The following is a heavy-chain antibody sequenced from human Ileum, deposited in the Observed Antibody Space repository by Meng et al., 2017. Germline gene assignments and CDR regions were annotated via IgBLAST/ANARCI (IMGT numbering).Heavy chain of an antibody. V-gene: IGHV4-4*02. CDR2: ISHSGSA. CDR1: SGSISSNTY. Sequence: QGRLQEPGPGLWRPSGTLSLSCAVSSGSISSNTYWRWVRQPPGKGLEWIGQISHSGSAYYNPSLKSRVTMSVDKSKSQFSLMLTSVTAADTAIYYCARHGGYSQDFWGQGTLVTVSS. D-gene: IGHD4-23*01. CDR3: ARHGGYSQDF. J-gene: IGHJ4*02.